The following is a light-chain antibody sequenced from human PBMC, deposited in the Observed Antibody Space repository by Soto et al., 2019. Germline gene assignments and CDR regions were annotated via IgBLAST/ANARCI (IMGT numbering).Light chain of an antibody. V-gene: IGKV3-20*01. J-gene: IGKJ3*01. CDR3: QQLNSHPPT. CDR1: QSVSSSY. Sequence: EIVLTQSPGTLSLSPGERATLSCRASQSVSSSYLAWYQQKPGQAPRLLIYGASSRATGIPDRFSGSGSGTEFTLTISSLQPEDFATYYCQQLNSHPPTFGPGAKVDI. CDR2: GAS.